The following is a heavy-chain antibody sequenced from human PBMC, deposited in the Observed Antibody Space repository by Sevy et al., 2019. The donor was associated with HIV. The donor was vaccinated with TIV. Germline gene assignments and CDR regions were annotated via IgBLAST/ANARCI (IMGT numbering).Heavy chain of an antibody. Sequence: GGSLRLSCAASGFTFTNYWMTWVRQAPGKGLEWVANIKEDKSQIYYVNSVEGRFTISRDNAKNSLYLQMNSLRVEDTAVYSCARDRYGSIWGQGTTVTVSS. CDR3: ARDRYGSI. D-gene: IGHD1-26*01. V-gene: IGHV3-7*01. J-gene: IGHJ6*02. CDR1: GFTFTNYW. CDR2: IKEDKSQI.